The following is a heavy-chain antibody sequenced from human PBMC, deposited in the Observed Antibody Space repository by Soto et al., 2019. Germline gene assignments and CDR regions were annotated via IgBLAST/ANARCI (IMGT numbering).Heavy chain of an antibody. CDR1: GGSFNNYY. J-gene: IGHJ4*02. Sequence: SETLSLTCTVSGGSFNNYYWSWIRQPPGKGLEWIGYINYSGGTNYNPSLTSRVTMSIATSKSQFSLTLTSVTAADTAVYYCATISIRRGYYFDYWGQGNLVT. CDR3: ATISIRRGYYFDY. D-gene: IGHD2-21*01. CDR2: INYSGGT. V-gene: IGHV4-59*01.